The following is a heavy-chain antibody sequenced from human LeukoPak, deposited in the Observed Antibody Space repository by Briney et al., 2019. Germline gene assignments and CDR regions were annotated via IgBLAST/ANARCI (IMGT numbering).Heavy chain of an antibody. CDR1: GYSFTNYW. V-gene: IGHV5-51*01. CDR2: IYPYDSDT. CDR3: ARSVTTVTTTLDY. Sequence: GESLKISCKGSGYSFTNYWIGWVRQMPGKGLEWMGIIYPYDSDTKYSPSFQGQVTISADKSITTAYLQWSSLKASDTAMYYCARSVTTVTTTLDYWGQGTLVTVSS. J-gene: IGHJ4*02. D-gene: IGHD4-17*01.